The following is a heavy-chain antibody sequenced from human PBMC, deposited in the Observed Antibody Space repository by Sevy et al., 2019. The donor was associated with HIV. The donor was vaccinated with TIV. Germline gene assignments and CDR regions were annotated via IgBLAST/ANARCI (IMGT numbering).Heavy chain of an antibody. CDR3: AKDFPDCISTSCYSSFYGMDV. CDR2: ISWNSGSI. CDR1: GFTFDDYA. J-gene: IGHJ6*02. D-gene: IGHD2-2*01. Sequence: GGSLRLSCAASGFTFDDYAMHWVRQAPGKGLEWVSGISWNSGSIGYADSVKGRFTISRDNAKNSLYLLMNSLRAEDTALYYCAKDFPDCISTSCYSSFYGMDVWGQGTTVTVSS. V-gene: IGHV3-9*01.